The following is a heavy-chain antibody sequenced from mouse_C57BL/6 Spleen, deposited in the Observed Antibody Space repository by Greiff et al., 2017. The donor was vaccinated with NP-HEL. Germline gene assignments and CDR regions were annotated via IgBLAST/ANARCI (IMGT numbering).Heavy chain of an antibody. D-gene: IGHD4-1*01. V-gene: IGHV1-50*01. CDR1: GYTFTSYW. CDR2: IDPSDSYT. J-gene: IGHJ2*01. CDR3: ARKDWYYFDY. Sequence: QVQLKQPGAELVKPGASVKLSCKASGYTFTSYWMQWVKQRPGQGLEWIGEIDPSDSYTNYNQKFKGKATLTVDTSSSTAYMQLSSLTSEDSAVYYCARKDWYYFDYWGQGTTLTVSS.